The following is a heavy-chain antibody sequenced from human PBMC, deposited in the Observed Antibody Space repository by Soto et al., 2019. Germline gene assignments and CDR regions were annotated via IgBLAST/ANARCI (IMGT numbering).Heavy chain of an antibody. Sequence: EVQLVESGGGLVQPGGSLRLSCAASGFTISDHYMDWVRQAPGKGLEWVGRSRNKANSYSTEYAASVKGRFTISRDESKNSLYLQMNSLKTEDTAVYYCARFSGSYTRGLDYWGQGTLVTVSS. D-gene: IGHD1-26*01. CDR3: ARFSGSYTRGLDY. J-gene: IGHJ4*02. V-gene: IGHV3-72*01. CDR1: GFTISDHY. CDR2: SRNKANSYST.